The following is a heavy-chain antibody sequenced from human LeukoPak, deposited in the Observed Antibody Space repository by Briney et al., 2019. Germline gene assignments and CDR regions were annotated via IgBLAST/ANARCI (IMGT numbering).Heavy chain of an antibody. J-gene: IGHJ4*02. CDR3: AREAYGTYFDY. Sequence: ASVKVSCKASGGTFSSYAISWVRQAPGQGLGWMGWISAYNGNTNYAQKLQGRVTMTTDTSTSTAYMELRSLRSDDTAVYYCAREAYGTYFDYWGQGTLVTVSS. V-gene: IGHV1-18*01. CDR1: GGTFSSYA. CDR2: ISAYNGNT. D-gene: IGHD4-17*01.